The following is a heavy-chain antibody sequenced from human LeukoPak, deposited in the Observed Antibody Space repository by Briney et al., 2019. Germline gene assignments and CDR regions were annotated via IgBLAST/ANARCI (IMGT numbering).Heavy chain of an antibody. V-gene: IGHV4-59*01. CDR1: GGSISSYY. D-gene: IGHD3-3*01. Sequence: PSETLSLTCTVSGGSISSYYWNWIRQPPGKGLEWIGYIYYSGSTIYNPSLKSRVTMSVDTSKNQFSLNLTSVTADDTAVYYCARASYDFWSGYYNYWGQGTLVTVSS. CDR3: ARASYDFWSGYYNY. CDR2: IYYSGST. J-gene: IGHJ4*02.